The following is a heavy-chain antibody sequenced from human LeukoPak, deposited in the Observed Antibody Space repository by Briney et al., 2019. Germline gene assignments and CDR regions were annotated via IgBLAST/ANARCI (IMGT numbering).Heavy chain of an antibody. CDR1: GLRFSTYA. J-gene: IGHJ3*01. V-gene: IGHV3-23*01. CDR2: ITSGGART. CDR3: AKGGATILDAFDL. D-gene: IGHD1-26*01. Sequence: GASLTPSRAPSGLRFSTYAVKSVSHAPGKGLGWVSTITSGGARTFYADSVKGRFTISRDNSKNTLCLQMNSLGGEDTAVYYCAKGGATILDAFDLWGHGTMVTGSS.